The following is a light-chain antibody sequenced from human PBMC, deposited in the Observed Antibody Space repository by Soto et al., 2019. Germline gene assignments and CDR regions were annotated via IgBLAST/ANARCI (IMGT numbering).Light chain of an antibody. CDR1: GAAYD. CDR2: TNT. V-gene: IGLV1-40*01. Sequence: QSVLTQPPSVSGAPGQRVTISCIGAAYDVHWYQRVPGTATKLLIYTNTHRPSGVHDRFSGSRSGTSASLAITGLQAEDEADYDCQSYDNSLYWVFGVGPKLTVL. J-gene: IGLJ3*02. CDR3: QSYDNSLYWV.